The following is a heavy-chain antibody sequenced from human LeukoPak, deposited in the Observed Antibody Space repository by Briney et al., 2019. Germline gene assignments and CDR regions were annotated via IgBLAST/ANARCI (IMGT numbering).Heavy chain of an antibody. CDR2: INHSGST. CDR1: GGSFSGYY. Sequence: SETLSLTCAVYGGSFSGYYWSWIRKPPGKGLEWIGEINHSGSTHYNPSLRSRVTISVDTSKNQFSLKLSSVTAADTAVYYCARGLSAIVYWGQGTLVTVSS. V-gene: IGHV4-34*01. CDR3: ARGLSAIVY. J-gene: IGHJ4*02. D-gene: IGHD2-15*01.